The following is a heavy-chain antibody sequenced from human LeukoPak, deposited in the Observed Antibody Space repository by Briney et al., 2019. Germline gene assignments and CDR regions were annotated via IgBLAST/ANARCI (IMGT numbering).Heavy chain of an antibody. V-gene: IGHV3-7*01. J-gene: IGHJ4*02. CDR2: IKQDGSAK. Sequence: GGSLRLSCAASGFTFRNYWMSWVRQAPGKGLEWVANIKQDGSAKSYVDFVKGRFTIFRDNAKNSLYLQMNSLRAEDTAVYYCARFVAAPYYFDYWGRGTLVTVSS. D-gene: IGHD6-13*01. CDR3: ARFVAAPYYFDY. CDR1: GFTFRNYW.